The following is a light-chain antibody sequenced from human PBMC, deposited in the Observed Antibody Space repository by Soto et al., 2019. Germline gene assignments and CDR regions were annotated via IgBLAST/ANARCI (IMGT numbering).Light chain of an antibody. CDR2: GAS. J-gene: IGKJ5*01. V-gene: IGKV3D-15*01. Sequence: EIVMTQSPATLSVSPGERATLSWRASQSVSDNLAWHQQKPGQAPRLLIYGASTRATGIPARFSGSGSGTDFTLTISSLQSEDFAIYYCQQYYDWPITFGQGNDWRL. CDR1: QSVSDN. CDR3: QQYYDWPIT.